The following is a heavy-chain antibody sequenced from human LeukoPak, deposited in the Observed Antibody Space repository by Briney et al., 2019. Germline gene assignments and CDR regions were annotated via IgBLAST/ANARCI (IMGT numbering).Heavy chain of an antibody. V-gene: IGHV1-2*02. CDR2: INPNSGGT. J-gene: IGHJ5*02. CDR3: ALIGDHAGFDP. Sequence: ASVKVSCKASGYTFSGYYIFWVRRAPGQGLEWMGWINPNSGGTNYAQEFQGRLTMTRDTSITTAYMELSTLRSDDTAVYYCALIGDHAGFDPWGQGTLVTVSS. CDR1: GYTFSGYY. D-gene: IGHD3-10*01.